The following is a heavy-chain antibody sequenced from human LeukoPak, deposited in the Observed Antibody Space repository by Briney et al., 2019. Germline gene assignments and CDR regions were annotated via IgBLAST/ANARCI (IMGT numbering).Heavy chain of an antibody. Sequence: GGSLRLSCAASGFTFSDYYMSWIRQAPGKGLEWVSYISSGSSTIFYADSVKGRFTVSRDNSKNTLYLQMNSLRAEDTALYYCARKGGSYFRGAAFDIWGQGTMVTVSS. CDR3: ARKGGSYFRGAAFDI. CDR2: ISSGSSTI. J-gene: IGHJ3*02. D-gene: IGHD1-26*01. CDR1: GFTFSDYY. V-gene: IGHV3-11*01.